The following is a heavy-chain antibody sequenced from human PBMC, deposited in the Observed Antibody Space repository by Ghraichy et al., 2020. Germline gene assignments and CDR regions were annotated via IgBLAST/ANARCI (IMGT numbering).Heavy chain of an antibody. J-gene: IGHJ6*02. CDR1: GGSISSYY. D-gene: IGHD6-13*01. Sequence: SETLSLTCTVSGGSISSYYWSWIRQPPGKGLEWIGYIYYSGSTNYNPSLKSRVTISVDTSKNQFSLKLSSVTAADTAVYYCARESKEQLGGMDVWGQGTTVTVSS. CDR3: ARESKEQLGGMDV. CDR2: IYYSGST. V-gene: IGHV4-59*01.